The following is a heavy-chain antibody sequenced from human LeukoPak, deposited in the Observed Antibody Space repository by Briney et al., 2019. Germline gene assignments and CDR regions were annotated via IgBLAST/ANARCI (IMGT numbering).Heavy chain of an antibody. CDR1: GYTFTSYY. D-gene: IGHD1-1*01. J-gene: IGHJ4*02. Sequence: WASVKVSCKASGYTFTSYYMHWVRQAPGQGLEWMGIINPSGGSTSYAQKFQGRVTMTRDTSTSTAYMELRSLRSDGTAVYYCARSNGFIETDYFDYWGQGTLVTVSS. V-gene: IGHV1-46*01. CDR3: ARSNGFIETDYFDY. CDR2: INPSGGST.